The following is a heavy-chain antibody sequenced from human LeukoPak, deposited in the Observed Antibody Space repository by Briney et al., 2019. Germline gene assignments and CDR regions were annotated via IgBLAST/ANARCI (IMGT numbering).Heavy chain of an antibody. Sequence: PGGSLRLSCTASGFVFNTYSMHWIRQAPGKGLVWVAFISADGTATKYAASVKGRLTIPRDNAKNTLYLQMNSLRVDDTAFYYCARDTGEMFDPWGQGTLVTVSS. J-gene: IGHJ5*02. CDR2: ISADGTAT. V-gene: IGHV3-74*03. D-gene: IGHD3-16*01. CDR1: GFVFNTYS. CDR3: ARDTGEMFDP.